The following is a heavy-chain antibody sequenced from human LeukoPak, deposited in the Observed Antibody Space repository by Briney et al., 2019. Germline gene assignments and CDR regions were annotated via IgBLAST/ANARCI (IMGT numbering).Heavy chain of an antibody. D-gene: IGHD3-10*01. J-gene: IGHJ4*02. V-gene: IGHV3-30-3*01. CDR1: GFTFSSYA. CDR3: ARLSGSYGPGSLDY. CDR2: ISYDGSNK. Sequence: GGSLRLSCAASGFTFSSYAMHWVRQAPGKGLEWVAVISYDGSNKYYADSVKGRFTISRDNSKNTLYLQMNSLRAEDAAVYHCARLSGSYGPGSLDYWGQGTLVTVSS.